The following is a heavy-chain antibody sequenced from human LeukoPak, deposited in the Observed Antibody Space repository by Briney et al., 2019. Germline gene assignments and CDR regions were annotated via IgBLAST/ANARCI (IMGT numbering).Heavy chain of an antibody. J-gene: IGHJ4*02. V-gene: IGHV3-30*02. CDR3: AKGVDYCSGGSCPADY. D-gene: IGHD2-15*01. Sequence: PGGSLRLSCAASGFTFSSYGMHWVRQAPGKGLEWVAVIWYDGSNKYYADSVEGRFTISRDNSKNTLFLQMSSLRAEDTAVYYCAKGVDYCSGGSCPADYWGPGTLVTVSS. CDR1: GFTFSSYG. CDR2: IWYDGSNK.